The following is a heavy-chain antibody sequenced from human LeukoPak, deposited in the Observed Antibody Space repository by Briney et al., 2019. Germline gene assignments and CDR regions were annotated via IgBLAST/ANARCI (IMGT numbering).Heavy chain of an antibody. V-gene: IGHV3-7*01. D-gene: IGHD3-10*01. J-gene: IGHJ3*02. CDR3: ARDGPVVRGVSLGAFDM. CDR2: IKQDGSEK. Sequence: GGSLRLSCAASGITFSANWMSWVRQAPGKGLEWVANIKQDGSEKYYVDSVRGRFTISRDNAKSSLHLQLNSLRVEDTAVYYCARDGPVVRGVSLGAFDMWGQGTVVTVSS. CDR1: GITFSANW.